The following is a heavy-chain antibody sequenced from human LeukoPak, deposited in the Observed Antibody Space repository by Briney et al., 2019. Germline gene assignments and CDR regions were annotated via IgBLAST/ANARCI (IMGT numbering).Heavy chain of an antibody. CDR2: IIPIFGTA. CDR3: AREAASYGYGDDAFDI. CDR1: GGTFSSYA. Sequence: SVKVSCKAFGGTFSSYAISWVRQAPGQGLEWMGGIIPIFGTANYAQKFQGRVTITTDESTSTAYMELSSLRSEDTAVYYCAREAASYGYGDDAFDIWGQGTMVTVSS. V-gene: IGHV1-69*05. D-gene: IGHD5-18*01. J-gene: IGHJ3*02.